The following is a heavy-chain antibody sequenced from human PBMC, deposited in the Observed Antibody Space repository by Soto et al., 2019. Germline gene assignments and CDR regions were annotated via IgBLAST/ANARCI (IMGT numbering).Heavy chain of an antibody. CDR3: ARDAPGLRAGSFDY. Sequence: GASVKVSCKASGGTFSSYAISWVRQAPGQGLEWMGGIIPIFGTANYAQKFQGRVTITADESTSTAYMGLSSLRSEDTAVYYCARDAPGLRAGSFDYWGQGTLVTVSS. J-gene: IGHJ4*02. V-gene: IGHV1-69*13. CDR2: IIPIFGTA. CDR1: GGTFSSYA. D-gene: IGHD2-21*02.